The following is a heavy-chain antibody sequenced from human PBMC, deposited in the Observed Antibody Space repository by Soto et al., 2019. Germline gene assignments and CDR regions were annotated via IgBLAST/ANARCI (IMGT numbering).Heavy chain of an antibody. CDR1: GGTFSSYT. Sequence: QVQLVQSGAEVKKPGSSVKVSCKASGGTFSSYTISWVRQAPGQGLEWMGRIIPILGIANYAQKFQGRVTITADKSTSTADMELSSLRSEDTAVYYCASPIAAAYYYGMDVWGQGTTVTVSS. J-gene: IGHJ6*02. D-gene: IGHD6-13*01. CDR3: ASPIAAAYYYGMDV. V-gene: IGHV1-69*02. CDR2: IIPILGIA.